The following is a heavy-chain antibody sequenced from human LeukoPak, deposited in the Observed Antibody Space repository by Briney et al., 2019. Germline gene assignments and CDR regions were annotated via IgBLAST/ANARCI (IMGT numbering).Heavy chain of an antibody. V-gene: IGHV3-23*01. CDR2: ISGSGGST. CDR1: GFTFSSYA. J-gene: IGHJ4*02. CDR3: AKDRHRTVNYFDY. Sequence: GGSLRLSCAASGFTFSSYAMSWVRQAPGKGLEWVSAISGSGGSTYYADSVKGRFTISRDNSKNTLYLQMNGLRAEDTAVYYCAKDRHRTVNYFDYWGQGTLVTVSS. D-gene: IGHD2-2*01.